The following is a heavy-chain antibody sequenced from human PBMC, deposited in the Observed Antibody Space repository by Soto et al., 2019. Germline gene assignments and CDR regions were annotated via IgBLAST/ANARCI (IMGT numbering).Heavy chain of an antibody. D-gene: IGHD2-8*02. V-gene: IGHV3-23*01. CDR3: GFCTEAACPEKYSYYLDV. Sequence: PGGSLRLSCAASGFTISTYGMSWVRQAPGKGPEWVSAISVDGGNTNYADSVKGRFTISRDNSKNTLYLQMSSLRADDTAIYFCGFCTEAACPEKYSYYLDVWGKGTTVTVSS. CDR2: ISVDGGNT. J-gene: IGHJ6*03. CDR1: GFTISTYG.